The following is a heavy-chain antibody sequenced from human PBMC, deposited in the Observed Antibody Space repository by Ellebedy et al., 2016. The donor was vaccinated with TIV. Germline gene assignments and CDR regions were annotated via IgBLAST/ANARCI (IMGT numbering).Heavy chain of an antibody. D-gene: IGHD3-10*01. Sequence: GGSLRLXXAASGFSFSWHWMHWVRQGPGKGLVWVSRINNDGTATTYADSVKGRFTVSRDNFKSTLYLQMNSLRDEDAAVYYCAKDLGYGSIVWGQGTQVTVSS. CDR3: AKDLGYGSIV. CDR2: INNDGTAT. J-gene: IGHJ4*02. CDR1: GFSFSWHW. V-gene: IGHV3-74*01.